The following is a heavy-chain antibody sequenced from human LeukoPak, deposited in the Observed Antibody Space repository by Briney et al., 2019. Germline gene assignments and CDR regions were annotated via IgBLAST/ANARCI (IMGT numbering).Heavy chain of an antibody. V-gene: IGHV4-31*03. CDR1: GGSISSGGYY. D-gene: IGHD6-13*01. CDR2: IYYSGST. Sequence: SETLSLTCTVSGGSISSGGYYWSWIRQHPGKGLEWIGYIYYSGSTYYNPSLKSRVTISVDTSKNQFSLKLSSVTAADTAVYFCAREQQQLVSFDYWGQGTLVTVSS. CDR3: AREQQQLVSFDY. J-gene: IGHJ4*02.